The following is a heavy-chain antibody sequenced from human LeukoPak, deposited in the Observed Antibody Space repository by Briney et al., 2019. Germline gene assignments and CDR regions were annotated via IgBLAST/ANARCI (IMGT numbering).Heavy chain of an antibody. Sequence: GGSLRLSCAASGFTFSSYGMSWVRQAPGKGLEWVSAISGSGGRTYYADSMKGRFTISRDNSKNTLYLQMNSLRAEDTAVYYCASATIFGVVIYYWGQGTLVTVSS. CDR2: ISGSGGRT. CDR1: GFTFSSYG. V-gene: IGHV3-23*01. CDR3: ASATIFGVVIYY. J-gene: IGHJ4*02. D-gene: IGHD3-3*01.